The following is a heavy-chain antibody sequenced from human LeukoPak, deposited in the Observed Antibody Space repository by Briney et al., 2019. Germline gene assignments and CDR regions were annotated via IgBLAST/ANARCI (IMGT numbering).Heavy chain of an antibody. J-gene: IGHJ5*02. CDR3: ARHYGP. D-gene: IGHD3-10*01. CDR1: GGSISSSNYY. Sequence: PSETLSLTCTVFGGSISSSNYYWAWLRQPPGKGLDWIGSLYYDGRTYYNPSLESRLTISVDTSNNQFSLKLTSVTATDTAVYYCARHYGPWGQGTLVTVSS. CDR2: LYYDGRT. V-gene: IGHV4-39*01.